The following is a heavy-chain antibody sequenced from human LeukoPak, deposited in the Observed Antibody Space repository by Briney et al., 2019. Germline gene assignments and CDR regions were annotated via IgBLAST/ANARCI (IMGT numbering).Heavy chain of an antibody. D-gene: IGHD1-7*01. CDR1: GGSISSYY. Sequence: SETLSLTCTVSGGSISSYYWSWIRQPPGKGLEWIGYIYYSGSTNYNPSLKSRVTISVDTSKNQFSLKLSSVTAADTAVYYCARDDWNYGSSMDVWGQGTTVTVSS. CDR3: ARDDWNYGSSMDV. CDR2: IYYSGST. J-gene: IGHJ6*02. V-gene: IGHV4-59*01.